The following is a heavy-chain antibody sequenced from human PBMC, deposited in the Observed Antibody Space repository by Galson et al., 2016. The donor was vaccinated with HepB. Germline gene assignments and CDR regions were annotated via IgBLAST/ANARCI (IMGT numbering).Heavy chain of an antibody. CDR3: AHRHPRVGNDLDV. Sequence: ALVKPTQTLTLTCTLSGVSLSTRGVAVVWLRQTPGKALEWLGLIYWDDDKRYSPSLKSRITITKDTSKNQVVLTMTNVDPVDTATYFCAHRHPRVGNDLDVWGQGTPVTVSS. J-gene: IGHJ6*02. D-gene: IGHD1-26*01. V-gene: IGHV2-5*02. CDR2: IYWDDDK. CDR1: GVSLSTRGVA.